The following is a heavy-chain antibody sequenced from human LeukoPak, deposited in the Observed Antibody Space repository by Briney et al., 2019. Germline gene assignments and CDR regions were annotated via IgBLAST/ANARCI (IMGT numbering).Heavy chain of an antibody. CDR1: GFTFSSSG. V-gene: IGHV3-23*01. CDR2: ISGNGDLT. J-gene: IGHJ4*02. Sequence: PGGTLRLSCAASGFTFSSSGMAWVRQAPGKGPEWVSAISGNGDLTYYADSVKGRFTISRDNSKNTLYLQMNSLRAEDTAVYYCAASSGYYYTAFRYWGQGTLVTVSS. D-gene: IGHD3-22*01. CDR3: AASSGYYYTAFRY.